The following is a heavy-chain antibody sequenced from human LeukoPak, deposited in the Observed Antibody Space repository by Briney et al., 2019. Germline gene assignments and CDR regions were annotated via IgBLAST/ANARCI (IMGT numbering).Heavy chain of an antibody. CDR1: GFTFSDYA. D-gene: IGHD3-10*01. CDR2: ITGSGGST. V-gene: IGHV3-23*01. J-gene: IGHJ1*01. Sequence: GGSLRLSCSASGFTFSDYAMTWVRQAPGKGLEGVSSITGSGGSTYYADSVKGRFTISRDNSKNTLYLQMNSLRAEDTAVYYCASGSGSYVNFQHWGQGTLVTVSS. CDR3: ASGSGSYVNFQH.